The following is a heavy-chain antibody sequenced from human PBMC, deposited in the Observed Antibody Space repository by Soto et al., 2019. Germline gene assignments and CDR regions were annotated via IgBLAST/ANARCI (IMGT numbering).Heavy chain of an antibody. J-gene: IGHJ6*02. D-gene: IGHD5-18*01. CDR2: INPSGGST. V-gene: IGHV1-46*01. Sequence: ASVKVSCKASGYTFTSYYMLWVRQAPGQGLEWMGIINPSGGSTSYAQKFQGRVTMTRDTSTSTVYMELSSLRSEDTAVYYCARTTPGYSYGPLNYYYYYYGMDVWGQGTTVTVSS. CDR1: GYTFTSYY. CDR3: ARTTPGYSYGPLNYYYYYYGMDV.